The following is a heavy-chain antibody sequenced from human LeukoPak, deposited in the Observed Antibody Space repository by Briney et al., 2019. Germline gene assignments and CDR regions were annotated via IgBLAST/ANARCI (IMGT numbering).Heavy chain of an antibody. CDR3: ARVSSSSWSFPFDY. CDR2: INPNSGGT. D-gene: IGHD6-13*01. CDR1: GYTFTGYY. J-gene: IGHJ4*02. Sequence: GASVKVSCKASGYTFTGYYLHWVRQAPGQGLEWMGWINPNSGGTNYAQNFQGRVTMTRDASISTAYMELSRLRSDDTAMYYCARVSSSSWSFPFDYWGQGTLVTVSS. V-gene: IGHV1-2*02.